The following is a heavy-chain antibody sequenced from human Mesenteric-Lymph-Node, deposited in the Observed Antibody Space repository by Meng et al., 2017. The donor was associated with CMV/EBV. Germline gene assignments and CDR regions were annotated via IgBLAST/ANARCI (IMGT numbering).Heavy chain of an antibody. J-gene: IGHJ4*02. D-gene: IGHD4-11*01. Sequence: GESLKISCAASGFTVSSNYMSWVRQAPGKGLEWVAVIWYDGSNKYYADSVKGRFTISRDNSKNTLYLQMNSLRAEDTAVYYCAKHNYNNALDYWGQGALVTVSS. V-gene: IGHV3-33*08. CDR2: IWYDGSNK. CDR3: AKHNYNNALDY. CDR1: GFTVSSNY.